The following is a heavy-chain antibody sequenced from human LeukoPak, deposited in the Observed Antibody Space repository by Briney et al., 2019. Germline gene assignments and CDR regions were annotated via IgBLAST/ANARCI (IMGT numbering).Heavy chain of an antibody. CDR1: GFTFSNAW. V-gene: IGHV3-15*01. CDR2: IKSKTDGATT. CDR3: TAFGRTDI. J-gene: IGHJ3*02. Sequence: PGGSLILSCAASGFTFSNAWMSWVRQAPGKGLEWVGRIKSKTDGATTDYAAPVKGRFTISRDDSKNTLYLQMNSLKTEDTAVYYCTAFGRTDIWGQGTMVTVSS. D-gene: IGHD3-16*01.